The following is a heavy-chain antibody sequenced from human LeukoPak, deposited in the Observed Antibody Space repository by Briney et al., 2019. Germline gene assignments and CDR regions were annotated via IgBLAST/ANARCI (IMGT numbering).Heavy chain of an antibody. D-gene: IGHD5-18*01. CDR3: ARIQLWSQADY. Sequence: GGSLRLSCAASGFTFSSYWMSWVRQAPGKGLEWVSYISSSGSTIYYADSVKGRFTISRDNAKNSPYLQMNSLRAEDTAVYYCARIQLWSQADYWGQGTLVTVSS. CDR2: ISSSGSTI. V-gene: IGHV3-48*04. J-gene: IGHJ4*02. CDR1: GFTFSSYW.